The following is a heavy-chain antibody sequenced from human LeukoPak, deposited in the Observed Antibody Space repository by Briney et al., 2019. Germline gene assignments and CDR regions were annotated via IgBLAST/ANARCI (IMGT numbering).Heavy chain of an antibody. Sequence: ASVKVSCKASVYPFTSYYIHWVRQAPGQGLEWVGIINIPSGGSTSYGQKFQGRVTMTRDTSTSTVYMELSSLRSEDTAVYYCTRELGGSYNDYWGQGTPVTVSS. CDR3: TRELGGSYNDY. CDR1: VYPFTSYY. V-gene: IGHV1-46*01. D-gene: IGHD1-26*01. J-gene: IGHJ4*02. CDR2: INIPSGGST.